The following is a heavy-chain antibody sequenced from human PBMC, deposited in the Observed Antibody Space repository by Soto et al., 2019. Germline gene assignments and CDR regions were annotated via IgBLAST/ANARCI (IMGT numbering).Heavy chain of an antibody. CDR3: AREVPRRNWFDP. D-gene: IGHD3-10*01. V-gene: IGHV1-3*01. CDR1: GYTFTTYG. J-gene: IGHJ5*02. CDR2: INAGNGNA. Sequence: GASVKVSCKASGYTFTTYGMHWVRQAPGQGLEWMGWINAGNGNAKYSQQFQGRVTITRDTSASTAYMELTSLTSEDTAVYYCAREVPRRNWFDPWGQGTLVTVSS.